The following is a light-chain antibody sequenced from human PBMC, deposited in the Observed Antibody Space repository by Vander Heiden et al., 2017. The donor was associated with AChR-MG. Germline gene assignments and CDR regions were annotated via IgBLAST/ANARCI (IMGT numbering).Light chain of an antibody. Sequence: EIVLTQSPATMSLSPGARATLTCRASQSVSTYLAWYQQKPSQAPRLLIYDASTRATGIPARFSGSGSETDFTLTISGLGPEDFAVYYCQQRSNWPPLTFGGGTKVEI. CDR2: DAS. V-gene: IGKV3-11*01. CDR1: QSVSTY. CDR3: QQRSNWPPLT. J-gene: IGKJ4*01.